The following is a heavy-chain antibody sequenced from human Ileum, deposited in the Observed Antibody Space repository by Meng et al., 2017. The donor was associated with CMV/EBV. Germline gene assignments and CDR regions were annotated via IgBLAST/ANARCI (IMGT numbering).Heavy chain of an antibody. V-gene: IGHV4-4*07. J-gene: IGHJ5*02. CDR2: IHPTGTT. CDR3: ARAAARGVPVDL. CDR1: GGSLTSYY. Sequence: QLYLQESRPTLLQPSETLSLTCTLTGGSLTSYYWTWIRQPAGKGLEWLGRIHPTGTTDDNPSLRSRVSMSLDKSKTQFSLKLTSVTAADTAVYYCARAAARGVPVDLWGQGTLVTVSS. D-gene: IGHD3-10*01.